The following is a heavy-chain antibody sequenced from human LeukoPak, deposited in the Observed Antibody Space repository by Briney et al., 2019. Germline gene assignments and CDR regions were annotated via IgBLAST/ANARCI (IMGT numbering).Heavy chain of an antibody. V-gene: IGHV4-59*01. D-gene: IGHD6-6*01. CDR2: IYNSGST. J-gene: IGHJ4*02. Sequence: PSETLSLTCTVFDGSISNYFWSWIRQPPGKGLEWIGYIYNSGSTYYNPSLKSRVTISVDTSKNQFSLSLTSVTAADTAAYYCARVSGQLACSDWGQGTLVTVSS. CDR3: ARVSGQLACSD. CDR1: DGSISNYF.